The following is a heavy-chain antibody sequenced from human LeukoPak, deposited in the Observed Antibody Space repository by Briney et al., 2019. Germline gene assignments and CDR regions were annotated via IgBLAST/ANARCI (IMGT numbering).Heavy chain of an antibody. D-gene: IGHD6-13*01. V-gene: IGHV3-7*01. CDR2: IKKDGSEK. Sequence: GGSLRLSCAASGFTFSSYWMSWVRQAPGKGLEWVANIKKDGSEKYYVDSVKGRFTISRDNAKNSLYLQMNSLRAEDTAVYYCIAAAGTSFDYWGQGTLVTVSS. CDR3: IAAAGTSFDY. CDR1: GFTFSSYW. J-gene: IGHJ4*02.